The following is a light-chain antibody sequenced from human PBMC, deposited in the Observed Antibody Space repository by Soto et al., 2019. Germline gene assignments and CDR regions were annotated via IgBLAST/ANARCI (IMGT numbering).Light chain of an antibody. J-gene: IGLJ1*01. Sequence: QSALTQPRSVSGSPGQSVTISCTGTSSDVGGYDLVSWYQQHPGKAPKLMIYDVTKRPSGVPDRFSGSRSGNTASLTISGLQAEDXADYYCCSYAGTYTFYVFGTGTKVTVL. V-gene: IGLV2-11*01. CDR1: SSDVGGYDL. CDR3: CSYAGTYTFYV. CDR2: DVT.